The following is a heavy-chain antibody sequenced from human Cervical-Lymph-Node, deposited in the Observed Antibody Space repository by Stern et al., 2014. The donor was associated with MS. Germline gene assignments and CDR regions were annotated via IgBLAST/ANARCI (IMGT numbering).Heavy chain of an antibody. CDR2: IIPIFRSP. D-gene: IGHD3-10*01. Sequence: VQLVESGAEVKKPGSSVRVSCKASGGIFSNYAFNWVRQAPGQGLEWMGAIIPIFRSPEFAQKFQGRVTITADESTSTAYMELSSLRSEDTAVYYCARAAGSYYNPFDYWGQGTLVTVSS. J-gene: IGHJ4*02. CDR1: GGIFSNYA. V-gene: IGHV1-69*01. CDR3: ARAAGSYYNPFDY.